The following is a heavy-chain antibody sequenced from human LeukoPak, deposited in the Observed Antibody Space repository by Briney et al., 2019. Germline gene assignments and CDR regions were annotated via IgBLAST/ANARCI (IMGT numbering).Heavy chain of an antibody. J-gene: IGHJ4*02. V-gene: IGHV4-59*01. CDR2: IYYSGRT. D-gene: IGHD3-16*01. Sequence: SETLSLTCTVSGDSINYYYWNWIRQSPGRGLEWIAYIYYSGRTKYNPSLKSRVTISIDTSKNQFSVELTSVTAADTAVYRCARSRGGEYFDNWGQGILVTVSS. CDR1: GDSINYYY. CDR3: ARSRGGEYFDN.